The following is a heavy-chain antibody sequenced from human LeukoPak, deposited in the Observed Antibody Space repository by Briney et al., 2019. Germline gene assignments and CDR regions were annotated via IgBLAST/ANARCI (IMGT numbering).Heavy chain of an antibody. V-gene: IGHV3-23*01. CDR2: ITGDGAT. J-gene: IGHJ5*02. Sequence: GGSLRLSCAVSGFTSTNFAMMWVRQAPGKGLQWVSSITGDGATYYADSVRGRFMLSRDTSKNTLYLQMNSLTAEDTALYYCAKGAAAGLVDWFDPWGQGTLVTVSS. CDR1: GFTSTNFA. D-gene: IGHD6-25*01. CDR3: AKGAAAGLVDWFDP.